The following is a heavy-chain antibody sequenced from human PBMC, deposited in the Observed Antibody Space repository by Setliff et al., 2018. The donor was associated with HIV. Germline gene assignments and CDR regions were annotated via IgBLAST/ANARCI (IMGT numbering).Heavy chain of an antibody. Sequence: ASVKVSCKASGYTFTNSDINWVRQAPGQGLEWMGWMNPKSGNTGYAQKFQGRVTMTSNTFIGTAYMELSSLTSEETAVYYCARGHLDRDYWEDIVGNWFAPWDQGTLVTV. D-gene: IGHD2-21*01. CDR1: GYTFTNSD. V-gene: IGHV1-8*01. CDR3: ARGHLDRDYWEDIVGNWFAP. CDR2: MNPKSGNT. J-gene: IGHJ5*02.